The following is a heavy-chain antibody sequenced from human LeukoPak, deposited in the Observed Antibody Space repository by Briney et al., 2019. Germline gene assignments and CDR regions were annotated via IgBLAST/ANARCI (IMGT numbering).Heavy chain of an antibody. V-gene: IGHV3-23*01. CDR3: AKELDTMFFDY. Sequence: PGGSLRLSCAASGFTFTNYAMSWVRQAPGKGLEWVSAVSASGGSTYYADSVKGRFTISRDSGRKSVYLQMDSLTTDDTAFYFCAKELDTMFFDYWGQGALVTVSS. CDR2: VSASGGST. J-gene: IGHJ4*02. CDR1: GFTFTNYA. D-gene: IGHD3-10*02.